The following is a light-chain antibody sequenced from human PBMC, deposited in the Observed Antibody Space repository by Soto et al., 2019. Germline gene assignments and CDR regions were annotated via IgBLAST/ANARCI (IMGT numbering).Light chain of an antibody. V-gene: IGLV2-14*01. CDR1: SSDIGAYDY. CDR2: EVS. J-gene: IGLJ2*01. CDR3: SSYTDTGHVV. Sequence: QSVLTQPASVSGSPGQSITISCTGTSSDIGAYDYVSWYQQHPGKAPKLMIFEVSDRPSGASIRFSGSKSGNTASLTISGLHTEDEADYYCSSYTDTGHVVFGRGTKLTVL.